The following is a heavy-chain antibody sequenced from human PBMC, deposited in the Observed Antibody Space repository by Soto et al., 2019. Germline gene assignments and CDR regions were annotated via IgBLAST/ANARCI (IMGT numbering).Heavy chain of an antibody. CDR1: GFTFSSYS. V-gene: IGHV3-21*01. CDR2: ISSSSSYI. Sequence: EVQLVESGGGLVKPGGSLRLSCAASGFTFSSYSMNWVRQAPGKGLEWVSSISSSSSYIYYADSVKGRFTISRDNAKNSLYLQMNSLRAEDTAVYYCARAGRTDYVDDAFDIWGQGTMVTVSS. J-gene: IGHJ3*02. CDR3: ARAGRTDYVDDAFDI. D-gene: IGHD4-17*01.